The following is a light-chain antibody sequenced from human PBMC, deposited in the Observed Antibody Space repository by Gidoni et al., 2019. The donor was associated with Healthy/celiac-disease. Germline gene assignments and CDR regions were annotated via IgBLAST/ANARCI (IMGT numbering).Light chain of an antibody. V-gene: IGKV2-28*01. J-gene: IGKJ3*01. Sequence: DIVMTQSPLSLPVTPGEPASISCRSSQSLLHSNGYNYLDWYLQKPGQSPQLLIYLGSNRASGVPDRFSGSGSGTDFTLKISRVQAEDVGVYYCMQARQTLPTFGPGTKVDIK. CDR1: QSLLHSNGYNY. CDR2: LGS. CDR3: MQARQTLPT.